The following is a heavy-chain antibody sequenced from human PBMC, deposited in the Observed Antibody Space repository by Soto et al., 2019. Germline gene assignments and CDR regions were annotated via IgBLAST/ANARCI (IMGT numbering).Heavy chain of an antibody. D-gene: IGHD7-27*01. CDR3: AKDAGDAVGWYFDL. CDR2: ISWNSGSI. Sequence: EVQLVESGGGLVQPGRSLRLSCAASGFTFDDYAMHWVRQAPGKGLEWVSGISWNSGSIGYADSVKGRFTISRDNAKNPLYLQMNSLRAEDTALYYCAKDAGDAVGWYFDLWGRGTLVTVSS. J-gene: IGHJ2*01. V-gene: IGHV3-9*01. CDR1: GFTFDDYA.